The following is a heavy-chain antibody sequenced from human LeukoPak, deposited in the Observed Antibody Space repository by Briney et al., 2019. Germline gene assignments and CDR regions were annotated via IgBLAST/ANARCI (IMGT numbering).Heavy chain of an antibody. CDR3: ARGLRSAGGSYYVY. CDR1: GYTFTSYD. CDR2: VNPNSGNT. Sequence: ASVKVSCKASGYTFTSYDINWVRQATGQGLEWMGWVNPNSGNTVYAQKFQGRVTMTRNTSIRTAYMELSSLRSEDTAVYYCARGLRSAGGSYYVYWGQGTLVTVSS. V-gene: IGHV1-8*01. D-gene: IGHD3-10*01. J-gene: IGHJ4*02.